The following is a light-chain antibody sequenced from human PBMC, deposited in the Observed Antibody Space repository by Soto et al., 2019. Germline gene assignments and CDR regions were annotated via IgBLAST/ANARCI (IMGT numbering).Light chain of an antibody. CDR3: QQYNNWPPWP. CDR1: QSVSSN. CDR2: GAS. V-gene: IGKV3-15*01. J-gene: IGKJ1*01. Sequence: EIVMTQSPATLSVSPGERATLSCRASQSVSSNLAWYQQKPGQAPRLLIYGASTRATGIPARFSGRGSGTEFTLTISSLQSEDFAVYYCQQYNNWPPWPFGQGTQVEIK.